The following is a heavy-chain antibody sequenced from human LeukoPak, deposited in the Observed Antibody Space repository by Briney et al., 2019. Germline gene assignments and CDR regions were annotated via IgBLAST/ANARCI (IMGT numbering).Heavy chain of an antibody. V-gene: IGHV4-59*12. CDR2: IYYSGST. J-gene: IGHJ5*02. Sequence: PSETLSLTCTVSGGSISSYYWSWIRQPPGKGLEWIGYIYYSGSTNYNPSLKSRVTISVDTSENQFSLNLTSVTAADAAVYYCARDLGYSSFDWAPWGQGTLVTVSS. CDR3: ARDLGYSSFDWAP. D-gene: IGHD5-12*01. CDR1: GGSISSYY.